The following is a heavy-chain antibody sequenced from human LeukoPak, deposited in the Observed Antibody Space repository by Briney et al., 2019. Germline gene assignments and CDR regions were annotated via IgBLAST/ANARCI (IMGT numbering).Heavy chain of an antibody. CDR3: AEGSPAPDY. J-gene: IGHJ4*02. V-gene: IGHV3-23*01. CDR1: GFTFGSYS. Sequence: PGGSLRLSCAASGFTFGSYSMTWVRQAPGKGLEWVSAISGSGGSTYYADSVKGRFTISRDNSRNTLYLQMNSLRVEDTAVYYCAEGSPAPDYWGQGILVTVS. CDR2: ISGSGGST.